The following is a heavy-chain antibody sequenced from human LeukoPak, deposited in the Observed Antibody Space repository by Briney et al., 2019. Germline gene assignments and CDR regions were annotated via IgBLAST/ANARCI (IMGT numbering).Heavy chain of an antibody. J-gene: IGHJ4*02. CDR2: LSYDGRNK. CDR3: ARDDYGDYGLGFDY. Sequence: GGSLRLSCAASGFTFSNYAMHWVRQAPGKGLEWVAVLSYDGRNKKYADSVRGRFTISRDNSKNTLFLQMNSLRGEDTAVYYCARDDYGDYGLGFDYWGQGTLATVSS. D-gene: IGHD4-17*01. V-gene: IGHV3-30*04. CDR1: GFTFSNYA.